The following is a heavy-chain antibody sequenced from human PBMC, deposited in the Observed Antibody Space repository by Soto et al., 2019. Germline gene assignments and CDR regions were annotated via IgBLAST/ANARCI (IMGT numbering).Heavy chain of an antibody. V-gene: IGHV4-4*08. D-gene: IGHD2-8*02. CDR2: VYHSGST. CDR1: GAFVSSDY. CDR3: ARGYWTEYFDL. J-gene: IGHJ4*02. Sequence: QVQLQESGPGLVKPSETLSLTCTVSGAFVSSDYWNWIRQHPGKGLEWIGYVYHSGSTNYNPSINSRLTISADTSKQQLSLKLSSVTAADTAVYYCARGYWTEYFDLCGQGILVTVSS.